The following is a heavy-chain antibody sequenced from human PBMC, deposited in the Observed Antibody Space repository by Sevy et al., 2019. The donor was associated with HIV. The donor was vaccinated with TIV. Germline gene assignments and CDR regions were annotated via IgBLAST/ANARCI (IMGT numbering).Heavy chain of an antibody. V-gene: IGHV3-30*04. Sequence: GGSLRLSCAASGFTFSRYAMNWVRQAPGKGLEWVAVISCDGRNKYYADSVKGRFTISRDNSKNTLYLQMNSLRIEDTAMYYFAGDKGESGSSFLGELAHWGQGTLVTVSS. CDR1: GFTFSRYA. D-gene: IGHD3-16*01. CDR2: ISCDGRNK. CDR3: AGDKGESGSSFLGELAH. J-gene: IGHJ4*02.